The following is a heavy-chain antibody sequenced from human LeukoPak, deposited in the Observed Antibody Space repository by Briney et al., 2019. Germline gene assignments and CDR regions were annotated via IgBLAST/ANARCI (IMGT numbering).Heavy chain of an antibody. CDR3: ARGGWAAAYGNY. V-gene: IGHV1-8*01. J-gene: IGHJ4*02. Sequence: ASVKVSCKASGYTFTSYDINWVRQATGQGLEWMGWMNPNTGNTCYAQKFQGRGTITRNTSISTAYMELSSLRSEGTAVYYCARGGWAAAYGNYWGQGTLVTVSS. CDR2: MNPNTGNT. CDR1: GYTFTSYD. D-gene: IGHD1-14*01.